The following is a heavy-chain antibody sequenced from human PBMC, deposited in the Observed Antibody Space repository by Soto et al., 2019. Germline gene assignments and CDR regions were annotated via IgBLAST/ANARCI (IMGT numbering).Heavy chain of an antibody. J-gene: IGHJ3*02. D-gene: IGHD7-27*01. CDR3: AREARGDEIITIDSAFDI. CDR2: IYSGGST. CDR1: GFTVSSNY. Sequence: GGSLRLSCAASGFTVSSNYMSWVRQAPGKGLEWVSVIYSGGSTYYADSVKGRFTISRDNSKNTLYLQMNSLRAEDTAVSYCAREARGDEIITIDSAFDIWGQGTMVTVSS. V-gene: IGHV3-53*01.